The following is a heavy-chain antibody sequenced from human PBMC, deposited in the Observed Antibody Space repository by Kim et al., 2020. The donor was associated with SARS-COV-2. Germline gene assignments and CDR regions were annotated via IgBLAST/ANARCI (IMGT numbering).Heavy chain of an antibody. CDR3: ATGYGTWSVY. D-gene: IGHD4-17*01. CDR1: GYTLTELS. CDR2: FDPDDGET. J-gene: IGHJ4*02. Sequence: ASVKVSCKVSGYTLTELSMHWVRQAPGKGLEWMGGFDPDDGETIYAQKFQGRVTMTADTSTTTAYMELSSLRSEDTAVYYCATGYGTWSVYWGQGTLVTVSS. V-gene: IGHV1-24*01.